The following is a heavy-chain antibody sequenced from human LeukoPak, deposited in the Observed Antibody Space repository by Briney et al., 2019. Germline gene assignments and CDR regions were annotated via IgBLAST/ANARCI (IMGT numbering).Heavy chain of an antibody. J-gene: IGHJ6*02. V-gene: IGHV1-24*01. CDR2: FDPEDGET. CDR1: GYTLTELS. Sequence: ASVKVSCKVSGYTLTELSMHWVRQAPGKGLEWMGGFDPEDGETIYAQKFQGRVTMTEDTSTDTAYMELSSLRSEDTAVYYCATGLRPYSSGWLYYGMDVWAQGTTVTVSS. D-gene: IGHD6-19*01. CDR3: ATGLRPYSSGWLYYGMDV.